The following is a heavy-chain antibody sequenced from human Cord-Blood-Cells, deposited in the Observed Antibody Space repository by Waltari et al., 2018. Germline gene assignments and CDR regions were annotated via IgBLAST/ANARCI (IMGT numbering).Heavy chain of an antibody. D-gene: IGHD2-2*02. V-gene: IGHV3-30-3*01. CDR1: GFTFSRYA. CDR2: ISYDGSNK. CDR3: ARGGSTSCYTQIDY. J-gene: IGHJ4*02. Sequence: QVQLVESGGGVVQPGRSLRLSCAASGFTFSRYAMHWVRQAPGKGLEWVAVISYDGSNKYYADSVKGRFTISRDNSKNTLYLQMNSLRAEDTAVYYCARGGSTSCYTQIDYWGQGTLVTVSS.